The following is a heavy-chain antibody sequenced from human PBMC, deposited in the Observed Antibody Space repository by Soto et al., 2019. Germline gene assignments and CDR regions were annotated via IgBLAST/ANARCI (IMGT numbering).Heavy chain of an antibody. CDR2: IYYSGST. CDR1: GGSISSSPYH. Sequence: QLQLQESGPRLVKPSETLSLTCTVSGGSISSSPYHWGWIRQPPGKGLEWIGSIYYSGSTSYNPSLKSRVTISADTSKSQFSLNLSSVTAADTAVYYCARRGVLVVTATHHYSFDYWGQGTLVTVSS. J-gene: IGHJ4*02. V-gene: IGHV4-39*01. CDR3: ARRGVLVVTATHHYSFDY. D-gene: IGHD2-15*01.